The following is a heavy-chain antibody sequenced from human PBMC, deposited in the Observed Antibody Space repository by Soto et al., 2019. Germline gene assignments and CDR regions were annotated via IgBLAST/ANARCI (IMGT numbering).Heavy chain of an antibody. CDR2: IYYSGST. V-gene: IGHV4-39*01. CDR3: ARLYCSGGSCHLAEYFQH. J-gene: IGHJ1*01. CDR1: GGSISSSSYY. Sequence: QLQLQESGPGLVKPSETLSLTCTVSGGSISSSSYYWGWIRQPPGKWLEWIGSIYYSGSTYYNPSLKSRVTISVDTSKNQFSLKLSSVTAADTAVYYCARLYCSGGSCHLAEYFQHWGQGTLVTVSS. D-gene: IGHD2-15*01.